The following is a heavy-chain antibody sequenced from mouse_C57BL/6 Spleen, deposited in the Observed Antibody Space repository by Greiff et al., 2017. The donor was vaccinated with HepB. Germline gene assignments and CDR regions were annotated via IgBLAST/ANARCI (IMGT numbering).Heavy chain of an antibody. D-gene: IGHD2-3*01. V-gene: IGHV1-81*01. CDR2: IYPRSGNT. J-gene: IGHJ2*01. CDR3: ARSRNDGYYRGDY. CDR1: GYTFTSYG. Sequence: VQLQQSGAELARPGASVKLSCKASGYTFTSYGISWVKQRTGQGLEWIGEIYPRSGNTYYNEKFTGKATLTADKSSSTAYMELRSLTSEDSAVYFCARSRNDGYYRGDYWGQGTTLTVSS.